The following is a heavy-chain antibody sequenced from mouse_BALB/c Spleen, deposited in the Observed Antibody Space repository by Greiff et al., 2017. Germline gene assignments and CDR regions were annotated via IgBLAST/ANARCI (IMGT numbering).Heavy chain of an antibody. Sequence: EVQGVESGGGLVKPGGSLKLSCAASGFTFSSYAMSWVRQSPEKRLEWVAEISSGGSYTYYPDTVTGRFTISSDNAKNTLYLEMSSLRSEDTAMYYCARDDYGMGYAMDDWGQGTSVTVSS. D-gene: IGHD1-1*01. CDR1: GFTFSSYA. J-gene: IGHJ4*01. CDR2: ISSGGSYT. V-gene: IGHV5-9-4*01. CDR3: ARDDYGMGYAMDD.